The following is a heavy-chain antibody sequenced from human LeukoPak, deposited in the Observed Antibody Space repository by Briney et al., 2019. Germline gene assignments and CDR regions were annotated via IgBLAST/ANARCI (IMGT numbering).Heavy chain of an antibody. V-gene: IGHV1-46*01. Sequence: ASVTVSCXXSGYTFTSYYMHWVRQAPGQGLEWMGIINPSGGSTSYAQKFQGRVTMTRDMSTSTVYMELSSLRSEDTAVYYCARAGDLGGCSSTSCYTNWFDPWGQGTXVTXSS. CDR2: INPSGGST. CDR3: ARAGDLGGCSSTSCYTNWFDP. J-gene: IGHJ5*02. D-gene: IGHD2-2*01. CDR1: GYTFTSYY.